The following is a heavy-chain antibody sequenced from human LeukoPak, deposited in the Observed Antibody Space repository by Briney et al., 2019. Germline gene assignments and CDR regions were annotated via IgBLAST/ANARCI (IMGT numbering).Heavy chain of an antibody. CDR3: AKPSPEYYDILTGYFD. Sequence: GGSLRLSCAASGFTFSSYAMRWVRQAPGKGREWVSAICGSGGSTYYADSVTGRFTISRDNSKNTLYLQMNSLRAEDTAVYYCAKPSPEYYDILTGYFDWGQGTLVTVSS. J-gene: IGHJ4*02. CDR1: GFTFSSYA. CDR2: ICGSGGST. D-gene: IGHD3-9*01. V-gene: IGHV3-23*01.